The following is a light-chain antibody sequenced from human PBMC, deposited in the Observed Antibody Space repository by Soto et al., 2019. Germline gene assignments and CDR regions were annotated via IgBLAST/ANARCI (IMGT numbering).Light chain of an antibody. V-gene: IGKV1-6*01. Sequence: IQMTQSPSSLSASVGDRVTITCLASQTISTYLNWYQQKPGKAPKLLIYAASSLQSGVPSRFSGSGSGTDFTLTISSLQPEDFATYYCLQDYNYPRTCGQGTKGDIK. CDR2: AAS. CDR1: QTISTY. CDR3: LQDYNYPRT. J-gene: IGKJ1*01.